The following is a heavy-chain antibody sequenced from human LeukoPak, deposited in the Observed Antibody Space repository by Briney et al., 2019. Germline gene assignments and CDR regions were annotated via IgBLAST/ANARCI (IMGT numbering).Heavy chain of an antibody. Sequence: SETLSLTCTVSGGSISSYYWRWIRQPPGKGLEWIGYIYYSGSTNYNPSLKSRVTISVDTSKNQFSLKLSSVTAADTAVYYCARAYYDSSGYYSRGYYYGMDVWGQGTTVTVSS. CDR1: GGSISSYY. J-gene: IGHJ6*02. CDR2: IYYSGST. D-gene: IGHD3-22*01. V-gene: IGHV4-59*01. CDR3: ARAYYDSSGYYSRGYYYGMDV.